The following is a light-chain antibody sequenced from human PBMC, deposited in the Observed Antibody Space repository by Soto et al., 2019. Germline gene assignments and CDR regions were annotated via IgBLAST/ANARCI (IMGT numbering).Light chain of an antibody. Sequence: DIQMTQSPSSLSASVGDRVTITCRASQSISNNLNWYQQKPGKAPKLLIYAASSLQGGVPSRFNSSGSGTDFTLTISSLQPEDFATYYCKQSYSTLWTFGQGTKVEIK. CDR1: QSISNN. V-gene: IGKV1-39*01. J-gene: IGKJ1*01. CDR2: AAS. CDR3: KQSYSTLWT.